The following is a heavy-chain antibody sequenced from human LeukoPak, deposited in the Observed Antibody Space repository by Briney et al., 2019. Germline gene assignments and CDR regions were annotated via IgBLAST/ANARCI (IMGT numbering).Heavy chain of an antibody. CDR1: GDSITRYY. Sequence: SAPLSLTCTVSGDSITRYYWNWLRQSPGKALEWVGYIHYNGSTNTNPSLRRRVTISLDTSNSQSSLKLNSVTAADTAVYSCARSGDSPSFDSWGQGTLVTVSS. CDR3: ARSGDSPSFDS. J-gene: IGHJ4*02. CDR2: IHYNGST. V-gene: IGHV4-59*01. D-gene: IGHD4-17*01.